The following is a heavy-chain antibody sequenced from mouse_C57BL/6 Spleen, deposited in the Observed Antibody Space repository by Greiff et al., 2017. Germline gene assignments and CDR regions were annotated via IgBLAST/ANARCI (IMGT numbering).Heavy chain of an antibody. CDR2: ISYDGSN. CDR1: GYSITSGYY. V-gene: IGHV3-6*01. D-gene: IGHD2-5*01. J-gene: IGHJ2*01. Sequence: EVQLQESGPGLVKPSQSLSLTCSVTGYSITSGYYWNWIRQFPGNKLEWMGYISYDGSNNYNPSLKNRISITRDTSKNQFFLKLNSVTTEDTATYYCARDRGYYSNYVFDYWGQGTTLTVSS. CDR3: ARDRGYYSNYVFDY.